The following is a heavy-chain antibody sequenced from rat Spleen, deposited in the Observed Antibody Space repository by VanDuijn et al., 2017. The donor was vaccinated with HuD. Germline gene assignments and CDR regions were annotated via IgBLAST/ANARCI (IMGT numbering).Heavy chain of an antibody. J-gene: IGHJ4*01. CDR3: ATLHTTGIPTSDVMDA. D-gene: IGHD1-9*01. CDR1: GFTFSNYG. Sequence: EVQLVESGGGLVQPGRSLKLSCAASGFTFSNYGIHWIRQAPTKGLEWVASISPSGGSTYYRDSVKGRFTISRDNANSTLDLQMDSLRSEDTATYYCATLHTTGIPTSDVMDAWGQGASVTVSS. CDR2: ISPSGGST. V-gene: IGHV5-19*01.